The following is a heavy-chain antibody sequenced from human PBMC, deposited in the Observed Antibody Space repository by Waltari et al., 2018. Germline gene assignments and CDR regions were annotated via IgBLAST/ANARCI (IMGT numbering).Heavy chain of an antibody. CDR2: ISYDGSNK. D-gene: IGHD3-3*01. V-gene: IGHV3-30*18. J-gene: IGHJ6*02. CDR3: AKDQELSHYDFSSSYSPLTPDMDV. CDR1: GFMFSRYG. Sequence: QVQLVESGGGVGQPGGSLRLSCTASGFMFSRYGLHWVRQAQGKGLEWVAVISYDGSNKYYADSVKGRFTISRDNSKNTLDLQMNSLRAEDTAMYYCAKDQELSHYDFSSSYSPLTPDMDVWGQGTTVTVSS.